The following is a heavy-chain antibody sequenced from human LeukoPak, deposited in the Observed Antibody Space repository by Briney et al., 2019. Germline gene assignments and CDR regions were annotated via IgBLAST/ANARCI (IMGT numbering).Heavy chain of an antibody. D-gene: IGHD2-15*01. V-gene: IGHV1-8*01. CDR2: MNPNSDYT. Sequence: ASVKVSCKASGYTFTSQDINWVRQAPGQGLGWMGWMNPNSDYTGCEQKFQGKLTMTRDTSHDTAYMELSGLRSEDTAMYYCARAQAVTSWYFDLWCQGTLVIVSS. CDR3: ARAQAVTSWYFDL. CDR1: GYTFTSQD. J-gene: IGHJ2*01.